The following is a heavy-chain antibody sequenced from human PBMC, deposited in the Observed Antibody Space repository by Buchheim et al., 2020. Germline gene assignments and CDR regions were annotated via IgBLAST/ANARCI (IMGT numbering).Heavy chain of an antibody. V-gene: IGHV4-39*07. CDR1: GGSISSSSYY. D-gene: IGHD2-8*01. J-gene: IGHJ6*02. CDR3: ARDQLMMYAEYYYYYGMDV. Sequence: QLQLQESGPGLVKPSETLSLTCTVSGGSISSSSYYWGWIRQPPGKGLEWIGSIYYSGSTYYNPSLKSRVTISVDTSKNQFSLKLRSVTAADTAVYYCARDQLMMYAEYYYYYGMDVWGQGTT. CDR2: IYYSGST.